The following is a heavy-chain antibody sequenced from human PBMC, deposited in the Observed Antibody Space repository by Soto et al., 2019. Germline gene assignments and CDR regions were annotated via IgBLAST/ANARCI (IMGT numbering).Heavy chain of an antibody. D-gene: IGHD4-17*01. CDR2: IYYSEST. CDR3: ARLSGDYGSYYYYYYMDV. CDR1: GGSISSYY. J-gene: IGHJ6*03. V-gene: IGHV4-59*08. Sequence: PSETLSLTCTVSGGSISSYYWSWIRQPPGKGLEWIGYIYYSESTNYNPSLKSRVTKSVDTSKNQSSIKMSSVTAAVTAVYYCARLSGDYGSYYYYYYMDVWGKGTTVTVSS.